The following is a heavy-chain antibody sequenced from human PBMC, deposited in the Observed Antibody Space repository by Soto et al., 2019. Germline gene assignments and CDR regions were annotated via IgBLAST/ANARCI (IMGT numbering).Heavy chain of an antibody. CDR2: ISSSSSTI. Sequence: GGSLRLSCAASGFTFSSYSMNWVRQAPGKGLEWVSYISSSSSTIYYADSVKGRFTISRDNAKNSLYLQMNSLRAEDTAVYYCARGKVVIVPAAIELDRYYYGMDVWGQGTTVTVSS. CDR1: GFTFSSYS. J-gene: IGHJ6*02. V-gene: IGHV3-48*01. D-gene: IGHD2-2*02. CDR3: ARGKVVIVPAAIELDRYYYGMDV.